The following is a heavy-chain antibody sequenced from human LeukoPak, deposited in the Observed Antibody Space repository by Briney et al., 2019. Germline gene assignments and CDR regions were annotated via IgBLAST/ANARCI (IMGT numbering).Heavy chain of an antibody. Sequence: SETLSLTCAVYGGSFSGYYWSWIRQPPGKGLEWIGEINHSGSTNYNPSLKSRVTISADTSKNQFSLKLSSVTAADTAVYYCARDDYDAFDIWGQGTMVTVSS. D-gene: IGHD3-16*01. CDR2: INHSGST. CDR3: ARDDYDAFDI. J-gene: IGHJ3*02. CDR1: GGSFSGYY. V-gene: IGHV4-34*01.